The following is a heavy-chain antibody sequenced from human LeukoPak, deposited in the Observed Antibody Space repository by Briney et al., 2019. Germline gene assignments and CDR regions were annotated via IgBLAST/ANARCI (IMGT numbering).Heavy chain of an antibody. CDR3: ARGFGVVIVEDAFDI. V-gene: IGHV4-61*02. CDR1: GGSISSGSYY. J-gene: IGHJ3*02. Sequence: PSETLSLTCTVSGGSISSGSYYWSWIRRPAGKGLEWIGRIYTSGNTNYNPSLRGRVTISVDTSKNQFSLKLSSVTAADTAVYYCARGFGVVIVEDAFDIWGQGSMVTVSS. CDR2: IYTSGNT. D-gene: IGHD3-3*01.